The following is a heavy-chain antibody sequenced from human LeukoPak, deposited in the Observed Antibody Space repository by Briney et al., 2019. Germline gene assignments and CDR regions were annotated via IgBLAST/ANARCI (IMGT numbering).Heavy chain of an antibody. CDR1: GYTFTGYY. Sequence: GASVKVSCKASGYTFTGYYMHWVRQAPGQGLEWMGWINPDSGGTNFAQKFQGRVTMTRDTSISTAYMELSRLRSDDTAVYYCGRDFRDSLAYWGQGTLVTVSS. CDR2: INPDSGGT. CDR3: GRDFRDSLAY. V-gene: IGHV1-2*02. J-gene: IGHJ4*02.